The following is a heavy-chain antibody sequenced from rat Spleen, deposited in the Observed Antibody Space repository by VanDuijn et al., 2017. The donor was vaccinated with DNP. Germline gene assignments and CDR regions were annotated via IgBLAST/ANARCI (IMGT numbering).Heavy chain of an antibody. V-gene: IGHV5S10*01. CDR1: GFTFSDYN. Sequence: EVQLVESGGGLIHPGRSLKLSCAASGFTFSDYNMAWARQAPKKGLEWVATIIYDGSRTYYRDSVKGRFTISRDNTKSTLYLQMDSLRSEDTATYYCATQDGSSGFDYWGQGVMVTVSS. J-gene: IGHJ2*01. CDR2: IIYDGSRT. CDR3: ATQDGSSGFDY. D-gene: IGHD5-1*01.